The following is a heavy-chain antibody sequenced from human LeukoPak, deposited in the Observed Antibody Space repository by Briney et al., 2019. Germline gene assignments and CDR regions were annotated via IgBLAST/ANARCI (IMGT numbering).Heavy chain of an antibody. CDR2: ISGSGGST. D-gene: IGHD1-26*01. CDR1: GFTFSRYA. Sequence: GGSLRLSCAASGFTFSRYAMSWVRQAPGKGLEWVSAISGSGGSTYYADSVKGRFTISRDNSKNTLYLQMNSLRAEDTAVYYCARDTLSMGATTEYYYYGMDVWGQGTTVTVSS. J-gene: IGHJ6*02. CDR3: ARDTLSMGATTEYYYYGMDV. V-gene: IGHV3-23*01.